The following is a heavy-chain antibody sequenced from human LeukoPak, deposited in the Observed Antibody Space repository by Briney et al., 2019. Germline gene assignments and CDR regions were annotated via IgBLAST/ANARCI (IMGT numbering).Heavy chain of an antibody. V-gene: IGHV4-4*07. CDR2: IYTSGST. CDR1: GGSISSYY. CDR3: ARGVYYYDSSGQAFDI. Sequence: SETLSLTCTVSGGSISSYYWSWIRQPAGKGLEWIGRIYTSGSTNYNPSLKSRVTMSVDTSKNQFSLKLSSVTAADTAVYYCARGVYYYDSSGQAFDIWGQGTMVTVSS. D-gene: IGHD3-22*01. J-gene: IGHJ3*02.